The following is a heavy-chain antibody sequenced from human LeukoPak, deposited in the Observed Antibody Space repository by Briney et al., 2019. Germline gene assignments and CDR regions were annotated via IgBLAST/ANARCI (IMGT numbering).Heavy chain of an antibody. J-gene: IGHJ4*02. CDR3: AKHTGYSYGHFDY. D-gene: IGHD5-18*01. Sequence: GGSLRLSCAASGFTFSSYSMNWVRQAPGKGLEWVANIKQDGSEKYYVDSVKGRFTISRDNAKNSLYLQMNSLRAEDTAVYYCAKHTGYSYGHFDYWGQGTLVTVSS. CDR2: IKQDGSEK. V-gene: IGHV3-7*01. CDR1: GFTFSSYS.